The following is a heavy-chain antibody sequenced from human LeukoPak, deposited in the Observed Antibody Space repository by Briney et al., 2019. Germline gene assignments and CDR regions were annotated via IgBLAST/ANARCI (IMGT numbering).Heavy chain of an antibody. D-gene: IGHD3-3*01. CDR1: GYTFTGYY. V-gene: IGHV1-2*02. CDR3: ARIHYDSWSGYEDG. Sequence: GASVKVSCKASGYTFTGYYMHWVRQAPGQGLEWMGWINPNSGGTNYAQKFQGRVTMTRDTSISTAYMELSRLRSDDTAVYYCARIHYDSWSGYEDGWGQGTLVTVSS. J-gene: IGHJ4*02. CDR2: INPNSGGT.